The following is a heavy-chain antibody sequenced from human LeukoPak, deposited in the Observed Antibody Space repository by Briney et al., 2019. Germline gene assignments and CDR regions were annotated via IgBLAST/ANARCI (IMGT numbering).Heavy chain of an antibody. CDR3: AKNIGYDYPSDY. CDR1: GFIFSDYY. CDR2: ISSSSSHT. Sequence: GGSLRLSCAASGFIFSDYYMRWIRQAPGKGLEWVSDISSSSSHTNYADSVKGRFTISRDNAKNSLYLQMNSLKAEDTAVYYCAKNIGYDYPSDYWGQGTLVTVSS. D-gene: IGHD5-12*01. V-gene: IGHV3-11*06. J-gene: IGHJ4*02.